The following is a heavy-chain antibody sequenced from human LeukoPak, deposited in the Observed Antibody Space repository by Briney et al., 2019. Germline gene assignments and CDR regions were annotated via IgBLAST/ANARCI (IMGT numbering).Heavy chain of an antibody. J-gene: IGHJ4*02. CDR1: GFTFSSYA. CDR2: ISGSGGTT. V-gene: IGHV3-23*01. D-gene: IGHD3-16*01. Sequence: GGSLRLSCAASGFTFSSYAMSWVRQAPGKGLEWVSAISGSGGTTYYADSVKGRSTISRDNSKNTLYLQMNSLRAEDTAVYYCAKETFGGVTGFDYWGQGTLVTVSS. CDR3: AKETFGGVTGFDY.